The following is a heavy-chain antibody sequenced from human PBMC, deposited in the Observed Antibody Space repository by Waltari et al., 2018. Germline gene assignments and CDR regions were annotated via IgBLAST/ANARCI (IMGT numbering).Heavy chain of an antibody. Sequence: EVQLLESGGGLVQPGGSLRLSCAASGFTFSSSAMSWVRQAPGEGLEGFEAISGSGGSTYYADSVKGRFTISRDNSKNTLYLQMNSLRAEDTAVYYCAKDQGYGSGSYYTALYYYYGMDVWGQGTTVTVSS. CDR1: GFTFSSSA. J-gene: IGHJ6*02. V-gene: IGHV3-23*01. CDR3: AKDQGYGSGSYYTALYYYYGMDV. D-gene: IGHD3-10*01. CDR2: ISGSGGST.